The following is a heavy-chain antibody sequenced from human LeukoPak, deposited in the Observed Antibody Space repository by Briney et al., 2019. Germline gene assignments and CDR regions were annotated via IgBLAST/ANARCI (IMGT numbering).Heavy chain of an antibody. CDR3: ARVDPTGDGYNCFDS. Sequence: GGSLRLSCAASGFTFSTYWMHWVRQAPGKGLLWVARISTDGSSTLYADSVKGRFTISRDNAKSTLYLQMDSLRPEDTAVYYCARVDPTGDGYNCFDSWGQGTLVTVSS. V-gene: IGHV3-74*01. CDR1: GFTFSTYW. D-gene: IGHD5-24*01. J-gene: IGHJ4*02. CDR2: ISTDGSST.